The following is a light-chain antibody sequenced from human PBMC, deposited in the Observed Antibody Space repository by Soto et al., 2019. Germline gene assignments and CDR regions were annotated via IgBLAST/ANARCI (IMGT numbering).Light chain of an antibody. Sequence: EIELPPSPATLSLYPGGLATLSCRASQSVSSYLAWYQQKPGQAPRLLIYDASNRATGIPARFSGSGSGTDFTLTISRLEPDDFAVYYCQQYGSSSTFGQGTRLEIK. V-gene: IGKV3-11*01. J-gene: IGKJ5*01. CDR3: QQYGSSST. CDR1: QSVSSY. CDR2: DAS.